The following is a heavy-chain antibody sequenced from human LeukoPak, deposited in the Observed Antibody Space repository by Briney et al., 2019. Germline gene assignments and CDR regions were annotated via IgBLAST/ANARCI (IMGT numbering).Heavy chain of an antibody. Sequence: GGSLRLSCAASGFTFNTYGMHWVRQAPGKGLEWVAVISYDGSNKYYADTVKGRFTISRDNSKNTLYLQMNSLRAEDTAVYYCAKDLAGTSDYWGQGTLVTVSS. CDR2: ISYDGSNK. V-gene: IGHV3-30*18. CDR1: GFTFNTYG. CDR3: AKDLAGTSDY. J-gene: IGHJ4*02. D-gene: IGHD1/OR15-1a*01.